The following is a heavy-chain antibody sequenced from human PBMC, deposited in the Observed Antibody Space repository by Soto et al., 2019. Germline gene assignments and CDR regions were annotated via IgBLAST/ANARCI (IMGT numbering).Heavy chain of an antibody. Sequence: SETLSLTCTVSGGSISSGGYYWSWIRQHPGKGLEWIGYIYYSGSTYYNPSLKSRVTISVDTSKNQFSLKLSSVTAADTAVYYCARAANHHFDYWGQGTLVTVSS. CDR2: IYYSGST. J-gene: IGHJ4*02. V-gene: IGHV4-31*03. CDR1: GGSISSGGYY. CDR3: ARAANHHFDY.